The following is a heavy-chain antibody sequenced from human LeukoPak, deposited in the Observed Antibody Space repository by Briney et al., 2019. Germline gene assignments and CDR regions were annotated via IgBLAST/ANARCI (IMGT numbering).Heavy chain of an antibody. J-gene: IGHJ4*02. D-gene: IGHD3-10*01. CDR3: ARHETNYYGSGSYYTH. CDR1: GGSISSYY. Sequence: PSETLSLTCTVSGGSISSYYWSWIRQPPGKGLEWIGYIYYSGSTNYNPSLKSRVTISVDTFKNQFSLKLSSVTAADTAVYYCARHETNYYGSGSYYTHWGQGTLVTVSS. CDR2: IYYSGST. V-gene: IGHV4-59*08.